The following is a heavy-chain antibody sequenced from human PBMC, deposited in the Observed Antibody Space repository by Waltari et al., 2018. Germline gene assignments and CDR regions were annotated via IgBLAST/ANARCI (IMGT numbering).Heavy chain of an antibody. CDR3: ASGVNKGDYFDY. V-gene: IGHV1-3*01. D-gene: IGHD3-3*01. CDR2: INAGNGNT. Sequence: DQLVQSGADVKKPGASVQVSIKASAYTFTNYAMHWVRQTPSQCIEPMGRINAGNGNTKYSQQFQGRVTMTRDTSASTAYMELSSLRSEDTAVYYCASGVNKGDYFDYCGQGTLVTVSS. CDR1: AYTFTNYA. J-gene: IGHJ4*02.